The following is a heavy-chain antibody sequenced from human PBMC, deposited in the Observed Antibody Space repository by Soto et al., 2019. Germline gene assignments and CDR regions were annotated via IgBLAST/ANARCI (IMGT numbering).Heavy chain of an antibody. Sequence: EVQLVESGGGLVQPGRSLRLSCTASGFTFGDYMMSWVRQAPGKGLEWVGFIRSKGYGGTIQYAASVQGRITIAGDDSKSIGYMQRNSLKTEDTAAYYCTRAGPGFRDGSCCAAWGQGTLVTVSS. CDR1: GFTFGDYM. D-gene: IGHD2-15*01. CDR3: TRAGPGFRDGSCCAA. J-gene: IGHJ5*02. CDR2: IRSKGYGGTI. V-gene: IGHV3-49*04.